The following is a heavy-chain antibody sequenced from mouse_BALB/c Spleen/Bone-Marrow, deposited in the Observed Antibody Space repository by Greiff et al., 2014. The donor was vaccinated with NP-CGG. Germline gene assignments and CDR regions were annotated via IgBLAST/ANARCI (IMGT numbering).Heavy chain of an antibody. CDR2: INLGSGGT. CDR3: ARRDGSYFDY. CDR1: GYAFTNYL. V-gene: IGHV1-54*01. Sequence: QVQLQQPGAELVRPGTSVKVSCKASGYAFTNYLIEWVKQRPGQGLEWIGMINLGSGGTNYNEKFKGKATLTADKSSSTAYMQLSSLTSDDSAVYFCARRDGSYFDYWGQGTTLTVSS. D-gene: IGHD3-3*01. J-gene: IGHJ2*01.